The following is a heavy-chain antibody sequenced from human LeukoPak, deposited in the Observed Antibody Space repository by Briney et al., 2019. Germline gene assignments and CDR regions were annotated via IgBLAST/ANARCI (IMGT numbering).Heavy chain of an antibody. J-gene: IGHJ4*02. CDR2: ISGNGGTT. D-gene: IGHD3-22*01. V-gene: IGHV3-23*01. CDR1: VFTLSTYA. CDR3: ARDRSTQALGFYLHDY. Sequence: GGSLRLSCTPSVFTLSTYAIIWARQAPGKGLEWVSSISGNGGTTYYADSVKGRFIISRDNSKNKLHLQINSLRVEDTAKYYCARDRSTQALGFYLHDYWGQGTLVTVSS.